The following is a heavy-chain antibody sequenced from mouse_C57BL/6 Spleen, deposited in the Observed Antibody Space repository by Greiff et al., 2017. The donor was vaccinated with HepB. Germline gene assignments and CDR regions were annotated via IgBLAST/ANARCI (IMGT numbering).Heavy chain of an antibody. V-gene: IGHV1-55*01. J-gene: IGHJ3*01. D-gene: IGHD1-1*01. Sequence: QVQLKQPGAELVKPGASVKMSCKASGYTFTSYWITWVKQRPGQGLEWIGDIYPGSGSTNYNEKFKSKATLTVDTSSSTAYMQLSSLTSEDSAVYYCAGYYGSSPWFAYWGQGTLVTVSA. CDR2: IYPGSGST. CDR3: AGYYGSSPWFAY. CDR1: GYTFTSYW.